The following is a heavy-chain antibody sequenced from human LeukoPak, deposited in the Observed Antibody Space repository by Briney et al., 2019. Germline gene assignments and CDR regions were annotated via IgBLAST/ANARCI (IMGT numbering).Heavy chain of an antibody. V-gene: IGHV7-4-1*02. D-gene: IGHD3-16*02. CDR2: IHTSTGNP. CDR3: ARAFQSLGGLSLPDY. Sequence: ASVKASRKSSGYSFTNYAMNWVRQAPGQGLEWMGWIHTSTGNPTYAQGFTGRFVFSLDTSVSTTYLQISSLKAEDTAVYFCARAFQSLGGLSLPDYWGRGTLLTVSS. J-gene: IGHJ4*02. CDR1: GYSFTNYA.